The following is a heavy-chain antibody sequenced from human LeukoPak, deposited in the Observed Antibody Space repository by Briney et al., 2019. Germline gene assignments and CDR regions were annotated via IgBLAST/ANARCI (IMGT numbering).Heavy chain of an antibody. D-gene: IGHD3-22*01. J-gene: IGHJ4*02. Sequence: GGSLRLSCAASGFTVSGNYMSWVRQAPGKGLEWVSLIYSGGSTYYVDSVEGRFTISRDNSKNTLYLQMNSLRVEDTAVYYCAKDRGVYDSSGPFDHWGQGTLVTVSS. CDR3: AKDRGVYDSSGPFDH. CDR2: IYSGGST. V-gene: IGHV3-53*05. CDR1: GFTVSGNY.